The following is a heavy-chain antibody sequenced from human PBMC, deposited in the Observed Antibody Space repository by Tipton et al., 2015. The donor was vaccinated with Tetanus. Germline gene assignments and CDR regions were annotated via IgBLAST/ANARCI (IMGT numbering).Heavy chain of an antibody. CDR1: GRSLSGSTYY. CDR2: FYYSGSS. CDR3: AREGAPRAFDI. Sequence: TLSLTCAVSGRSLSGSTYYWGWIRQPPGKGLEWIGGFYYSGSSYYNSSLKSRVTISVDTSNNHFSLRLSSVTAADTAVYYCAREGAPRAFDIWGQGTMVTVSS. J-gene: IGHJ3*02. V-gene: IGHV4-39*02.